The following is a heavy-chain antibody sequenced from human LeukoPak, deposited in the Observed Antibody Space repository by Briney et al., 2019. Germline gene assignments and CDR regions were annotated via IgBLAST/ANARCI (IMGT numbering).Heavy chain of an antibody. Sequence: GASVKVSCKASGYTFTGYYMHWVRQAPGQGLEWMGWINPNSGGTNYAQKFQGRVTMTRDTSISTAYMELSRLRSDDTAVYYCARDNKPTYVWGSSRPTGTNWFDPWGQGTLVTVSS. J-gene: IGHJ5*02. CDR2: INPNSGGT. CDR3: ARDNKPTYVWGSSRPTGTNWFDP. V-gene: IGHV1-2*02. CDR1: GYTFTGYY. D-gene: IGHD3-16*01.